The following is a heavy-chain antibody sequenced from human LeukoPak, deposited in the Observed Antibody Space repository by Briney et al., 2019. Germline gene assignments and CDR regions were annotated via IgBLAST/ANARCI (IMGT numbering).Heavy chain of an antibody. V-gene: IGHV1-46*01. Sequence: GASVKVSCKASGYTFTSYYMHWVRQAPGQGLEWMGIINPSGGSTSYAQKFQGRVTMTRDTSTGTVYMELSSLRSEDTAVYYCARDIGYGSGSYSALVFDYWGQGTLVTVSS. D-gene: IGHD3-10*01. J-gene: IGHJ4*02. CDR2: INPSGGST. CDR3: ARDIGYGSGSYSALVFDY. CDR1: GYTFTSYY.